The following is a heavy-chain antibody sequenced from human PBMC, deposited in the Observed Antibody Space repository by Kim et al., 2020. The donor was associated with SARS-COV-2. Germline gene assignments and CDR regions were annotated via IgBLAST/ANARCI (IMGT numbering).Heavy chain of an antibody. J-gene: IGHJ6*02. Sequence: SRVTISVDTSENQFSLKLSSVTAADTAVYYCARFPHIVVVPAAPGGGMDVWGQGTTVTVSS. V-gene: IGHV4-34*01. CDR3: ARFPHIVVVPAAPGGGMDV. D-gene: IGHD2-2*01.